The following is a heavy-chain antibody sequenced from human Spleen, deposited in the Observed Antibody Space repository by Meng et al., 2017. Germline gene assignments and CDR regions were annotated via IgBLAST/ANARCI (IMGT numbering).Heavy chain of an antibody. D-gene: IGHD2-2*01. Sequence: SLKISCAAFGFTFSDYFMAWIRQAPGKGLEWVSYISGSGDTIQYADSVKGRFTISRDNAKNSLFLQMNSLGAEDTALYYCARRGVTYCSRTDCRPTWFDPWGQGTLVTVSS. CDR1: GFTFSDYF. CDR2: ISGSGDTI. V-gene: IGHV3-11*04. CDR3: ARRGVTYCSRTDCRPTWFDP. J-gene: IGHJ5*02.